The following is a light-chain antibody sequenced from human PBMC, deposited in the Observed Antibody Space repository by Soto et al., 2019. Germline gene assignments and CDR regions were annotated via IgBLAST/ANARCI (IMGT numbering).Light chain of an antibody. CDR1: QGIGSA. Sequence: AIQLTQSPSSLSASVGDRVSITCRASQGIGSALAWYQLKPGAAPALLIYDASTLESGVPSRFSGSRPGADFTLTISSLQPEDFPTYYCQNFRSSAISFGGGTKVDIK. V-gene: IGKV1-13*02. CDR3: QNFRSSAIS. CDR2: DAS. J-gene: IGKJ4*01.